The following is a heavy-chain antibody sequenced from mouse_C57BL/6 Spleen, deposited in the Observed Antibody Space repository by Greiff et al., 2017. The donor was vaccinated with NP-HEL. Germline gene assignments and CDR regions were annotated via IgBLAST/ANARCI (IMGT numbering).Heavy chain of an antibody. V-gene: IGHV3-6*01. J-gene: IGHJ2*01. CDR3: ARDHQLDY. Sequence: EVQLQESGPGLVKPSQSLSLTCSVTGYSITSGYYWNWIRQFPGNKLEWMGYISYDGSNNYNPSLKNRISITRDTSKNQFFLKLNSVTTEDTATYYCARDHQLDYWGQGTTLTVSS. CDR1: GYSITSGYY. CDR2: ISYDGSN.